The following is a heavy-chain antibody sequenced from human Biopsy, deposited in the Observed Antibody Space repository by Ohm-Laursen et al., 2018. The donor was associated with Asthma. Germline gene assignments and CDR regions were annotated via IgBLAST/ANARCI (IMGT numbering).Heavy chain of an antibody. J-gene: IGHJ4*02. CDR2: IYHSGST. CDR1: GGSISSGSYS. D-gene: IGHD5-24*01. CDR3: ARVKDGYNFDY. Sequence: SQTLSLTCAVSGGSISSGSYSWSWIRQPPGKGLEWIGYIYHSGSTYYNPSLKSRATISVDRSKNQFSLKLSSVTAADTAVYYCARVKDGYNFDYWGQGTLVTVSS. V-gene: IGHV4-30-2*01.